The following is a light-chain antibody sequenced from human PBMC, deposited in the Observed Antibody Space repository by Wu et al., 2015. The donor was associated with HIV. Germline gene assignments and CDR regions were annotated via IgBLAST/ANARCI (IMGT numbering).Light chain of an antibody. CDR3: QQYVSSSWT. CDR2: GAS. J-gene: IGKJ1*01. CDR1: QSVSINY. Sequence: EIVLTQSPATLSLSPGERATLSCRASQSVSINYLAWYQQKPGQAPRLLIYGASIRASGIPDRFSGSGSGTDFTLTISRLEPEDFAVYYCQQYVSSSWTFGQGTKVEIK. V-gene: IGKV3-20*01.